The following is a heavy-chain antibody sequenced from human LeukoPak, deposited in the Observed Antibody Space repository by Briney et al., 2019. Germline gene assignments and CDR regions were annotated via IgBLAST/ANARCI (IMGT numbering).Heavy chain of an antibody. J-gene: IGHJ2*01. CDR1: GFTFSSYA. CDR2: ISGSGGST. Sequence: GGSLRLSCAASGFTFSSYAMSWVRQAPGKGLEWVSAISGSGGSTYYADSVKGRFTISRDNSKNTLYLQMNSLRAEDTAVYYCAKVRAQVPAAIQEGYRGPAANWYFDLWGRGTLVTVSS. V-gene: IGHV3-23*01. D-gene: IGHD2-2*01. CDR3: AKVRAQVPAAIQEGYRGPAANWYFDL.